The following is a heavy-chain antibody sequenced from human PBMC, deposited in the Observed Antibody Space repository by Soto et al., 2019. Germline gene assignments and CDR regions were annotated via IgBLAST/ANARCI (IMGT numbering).Heavy chain of an antibody. J-gene: IGHJ6*02. CDR3: AREGPDPYNCFGMDV. CDR1: GYSFTTYG. Sequence: QVQLVQSGGEVKKPGASVKVSCKTSGYSFTTYGISWVRQAPGQGLEWMGWISAYNGNTNYAQKLQDRVTMTTDTSKSTACGGLRSLLSDDTGVYYCAREGPDPYNCFGMDVWGQGSTVTVSS. CDR2: ISAYNGNT. V-gene: IGHV1-18*01.